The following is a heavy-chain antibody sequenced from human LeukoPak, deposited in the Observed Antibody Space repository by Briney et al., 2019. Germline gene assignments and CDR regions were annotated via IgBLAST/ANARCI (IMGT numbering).Heavy chain of an antibody. CDR2: IRYDGSNK. D-gene: IGHD3-9*01. J-gene: IGHJ4*02. Sequence: GGSLRLSCAASGFTFSSYGMHWVRQAPGKGLEWVAFIRYDGSNKYYADSVKGRFTISRDNSKNTLYLQMNSLRAEDTAVYYCAKDLYYDILTGYSPVGYWGQGTLVTVSS. CDR3: AKDLYYDILTGYSPVGY. CDR1: GFTFSSYG. V-gene: IGHV3-30*02.